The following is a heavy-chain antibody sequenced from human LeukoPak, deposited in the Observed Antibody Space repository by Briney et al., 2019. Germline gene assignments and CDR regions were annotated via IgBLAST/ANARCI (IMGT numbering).Heavy chain of an antibody. CDR1: GYTFTSYG. J-gene: IGHJ4*02. Sequence: ASVKVPCKASGYTFTSYGIGWVRQAPGQGLEWMGWISAYNGNTNYAQQLQGRVTMTTDTSTSTAYMELRSLRSDDTAVYYCARISPVGRPPGDYWGQGTLVTVSS. CDR3: ARISPVGRPPGDY. V-gene: IGHV1-18*01. CDR2: ISAYNGNT.